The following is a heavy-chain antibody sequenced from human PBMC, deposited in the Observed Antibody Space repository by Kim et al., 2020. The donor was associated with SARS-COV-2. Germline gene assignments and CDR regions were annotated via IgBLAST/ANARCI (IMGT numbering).Heavy chain of an antibody. Sequence: GGSLRLSCAASGFTFSDYYMSWIRQAPGKGLEWVSYISSSGSTIYYADSVKGRFTISRDNAKNSLYLQMNSLRAEDTAVYYCARCGYSSSPAAYNWFDPWGQGTLVTVSS. CDR2: ISSSGSTI. D-gene: IGHD6-13*01. CDR1: GFTFSDYY. CDR3: ARCGYSSSPAAYNWFDP. J-gene: IGHJ5*02. V-gene: IGHV3-11*01.